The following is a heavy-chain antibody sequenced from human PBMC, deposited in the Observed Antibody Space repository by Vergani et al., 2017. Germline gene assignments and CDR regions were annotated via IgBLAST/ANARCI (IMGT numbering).Heavy chain of an antibody. V-gene: IGHV3-30*18. J-gene: IGHJ4*02. CDR2: ISYDGSNK. D-gene: IGHD5-24*01. Sequence: QVQLVESGGGVVKPGRSLRLSCAASGFTFSSYGMHWVRQAPGKGLEWVSVISYDGSNKYYADSVKDRFTISRDNSKNTLYLQMNRLRAEDTAAYYCAKVVDGYNLNGGCYWGQGTLVTVSS. CDR3: AKVVDGYNLNGGCY. CDR1: GFTFSSYG.